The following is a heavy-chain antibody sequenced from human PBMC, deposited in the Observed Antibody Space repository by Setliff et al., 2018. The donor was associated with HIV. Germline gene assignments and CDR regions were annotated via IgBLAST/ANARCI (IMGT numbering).Heavy chain of an antibody. CDR2: IWYDGSKK. V-gene: IGHV3-33*01. J-gene: IGHJ6*04. D-gene: IGHD3-10*01. Sequence: GGSLRLSCAASGFSFGSYGMHWVRRAPGKGLECVANIWYDGSKKYYADSVKGRFTISRDNSGNTLYLEMNNLRAEDTAVYYCARDTWYYSAKHLDVWGKGTTVTVSS. CDR3: ARDTWYYSAKHLDV. CDR1: GFSFGSYG.